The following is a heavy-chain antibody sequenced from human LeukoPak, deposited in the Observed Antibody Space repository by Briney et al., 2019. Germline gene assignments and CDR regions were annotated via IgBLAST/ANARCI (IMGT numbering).Heavy chain of an antibody. Sequence: GGSLRLSCAASGFTFRSYAMSWVRQAPGKGLEWVGFIRSKVYDGTREYAASVKDRFIMSRDDSNSIDYLQMNSLKTEDTAVYYCTRSVGATTFFDYWGQGPLVTVSS. CDR3: TRSVGATTFFDY. CDR2: IRSKVYDGTR. J-gene: IGHJ4*02. V-gene: IGHV3-49*04. CDR1: GFTFRSYA. D-gene: IGHD1-26*01.